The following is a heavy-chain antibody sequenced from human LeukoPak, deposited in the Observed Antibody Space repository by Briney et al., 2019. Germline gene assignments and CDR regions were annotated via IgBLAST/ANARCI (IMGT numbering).Heavy chain of an antibody. D-gene: IGHD3-16*01. V-gene: IGHV1-2*02. CDR3: TTRGGDTLMRTEAFDY. Sequence: ASVKVSCKASGYTFTDYYIHWVRQAPGQGLEWMGWMNPDSGGTNYAQKFKGRVTRTRDTSINTAYMDLRRLTSDDTAIYYCTTRGGDTLMRTEAFDYWGLGTLVTVSS. J-gene: IGHJ4*02. CDR2: MNPDSGGT. CDR1: GYTFTDYY.